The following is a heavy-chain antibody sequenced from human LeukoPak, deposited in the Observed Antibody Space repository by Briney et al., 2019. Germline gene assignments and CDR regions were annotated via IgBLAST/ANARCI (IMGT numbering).Heavy chain of an antibody. J-gene: IGHJ3*02. CDR1: GFTFSSYS. V-gene: IGHV3-21*01. CDR3: ARETYYDFWSGTEGGAFDI. Sequence: GGSLRLSCAASGFTFSSYSMNWVRQAPGKGLEWVSSISSSSSYIYYADSLKGRFTISRDNAKNSLYLQMNSLRAEDTAVYYCARETYYDFWSGTEGGAFDIWGQGTMVTVSS. CDR2: ISSSSSYI. D-gene: IGHD3-3*01.